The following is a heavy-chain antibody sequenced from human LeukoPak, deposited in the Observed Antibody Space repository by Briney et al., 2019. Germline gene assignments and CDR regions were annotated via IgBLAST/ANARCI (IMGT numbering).Heavy chain of an antibody. D-gene: IGHD2-2*02. Sequence: GGSLRLSRAASGFTFSSYSMNWVRQVPGKGLEWVSYISSSSSTIYYADSVKGRFTISRDSSRNTLNLQMHSLRAEDTAVYYCTRAIPDPFDIWGQGTMVTVSS. CDR1: GFTFSSYS. CDR3: TRAIPDPFDI. V-gene: IGHV3-48*01. J-gene: IGHJ3*02. CDR2: ISSSSSTI.